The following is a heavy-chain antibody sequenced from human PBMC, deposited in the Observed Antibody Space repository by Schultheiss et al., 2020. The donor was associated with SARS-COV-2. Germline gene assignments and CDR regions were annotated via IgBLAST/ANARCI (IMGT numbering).Heavy chain of an antibody. J-gene: IGHJ4*02. CDR2: IGTAGDP. Sequence: GESLKISCAASGFTFSSYGMHWVRQAPGKGLEWVSAIGTAGDPYYPGSVKGRFTISRDNAKNTLYLQMSSLRAEDTAVYFCAPNGLNPLQYWGQGTLVTVSS. CDR3: APNGLNPLQY. D-gene: IGHD2-8*01. CDR1: GFTFSSYG. V-gene: IGHV3-13*05.